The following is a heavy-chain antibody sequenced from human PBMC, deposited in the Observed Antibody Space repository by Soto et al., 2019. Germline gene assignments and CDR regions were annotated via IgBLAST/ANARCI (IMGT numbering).Heavy chain of an antibody. D-gene: IGHD3-22*01. V-gene: IGHV1-18*01. CDR3: ASSTYYYDSSGSY. CDR2: ISAYNGNT. J-gene: IGHJ4*02. CDR1: GYTFTSYG. Sequence: VKVSCKASGYTFTSYGISWVRQAPGQGLEWMGWISAYNGNTNYAQKLQGRVTMTTDTSTSTVYMELSSLRFEDTAVYYCASSTYYYDSSGSYWGQGTLVTVSS.